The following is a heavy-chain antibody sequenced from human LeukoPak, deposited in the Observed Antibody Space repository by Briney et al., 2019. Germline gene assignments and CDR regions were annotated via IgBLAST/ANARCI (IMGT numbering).Heavy chain of an antibody. J-gene: IGHJ4*02. CDR3: ARGDSSGYYYLDY. V-gene: IGHV4-4*02. Sequence: SGTLSLTCAVSGGSISNSNWWSWVRQPPGKGLVWIGQIYHSGSTNYNPSLKSRVTISIDKSKNQFSLKLSSVTAADTVVYYCARGDSSGYYYLDYWGQGILVTVSS. D-gene: IGHD3-22*01. CDR2: IYHSGST. CDR1: GGSISNSNW.